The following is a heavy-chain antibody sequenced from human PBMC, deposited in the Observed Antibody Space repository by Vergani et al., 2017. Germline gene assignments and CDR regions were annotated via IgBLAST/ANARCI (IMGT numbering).Heavy chain of an antibody. CDR1: GFTFSDYY. V-gene: IGHV3-11*01. CDR3: ANGVSDSSGYYDY. J-gene: IGHJ4*02. Sequence: QVQLVESGGGLVKPGGSLRLSCAASGFTFSDYYMSWIRQAPGKGLEWVADISSSCSTIYYEDSVKGRFTISRDNAKHSLYLQMNSLRAEDTAVYYCANGVSDSSGYYDYWGQGTLVTVSS. D-gene: IGHD3-22*01. CDR2: ISSSCSTI.